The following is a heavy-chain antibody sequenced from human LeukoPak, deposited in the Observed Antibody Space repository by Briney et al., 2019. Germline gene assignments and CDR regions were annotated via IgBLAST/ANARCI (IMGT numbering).Heavy chain of an antibody. CDR2: IT. Sequence: SETLSLTCAVYGGSFSGYYWSWIRQPPGKGLEWIGEITNYNPSLKSRVTISVDTSKNQFSLKLSSVTAADTAVYYCARGQELTCSSTSCYSEDYWGQGTLVTVSS. CDR1: GGSFSGYY. CDR3: ARGQELTCSSTSCYSEDY. J-gene: IGHJ4*02. D-gene: IGHD2-2*01. V-gene: IGHV4-34*01.